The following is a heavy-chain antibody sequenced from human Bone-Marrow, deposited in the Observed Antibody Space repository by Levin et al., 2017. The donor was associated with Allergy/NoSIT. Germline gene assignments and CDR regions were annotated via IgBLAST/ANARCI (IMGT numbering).Heavy chain of an antibody. V-gene: IGHV3-48*01. D-gene: IGHD2/OR15-2a*01. CDR2: ISSSTNTI. CDR3: ARDFPRATYYGMDV. J-gene: IGHJ6*02. Sequence: GGSLRLSCAASGFTFSSSNMNWVRQAPGKGLEWVAYISSSTNTIYYAESLRGRFTVSRDNAKNSLYLQMNSLRVEDTAVYYCARDFPRATYYGMDVWGQGTTVTVSS. CDR1: GFTFSSSN.